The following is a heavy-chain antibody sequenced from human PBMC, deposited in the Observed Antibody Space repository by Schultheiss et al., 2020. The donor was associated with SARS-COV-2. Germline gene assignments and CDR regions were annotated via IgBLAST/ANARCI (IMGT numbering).Heavy chain of an antibody. V-gene: IGHV1-2*04. CDR1: GYTFTGYY. CDR2: INPNSGGT. Sequence: ASVKVSCKASGYTFTGYYMHWVRQAPGQGLQWMGWINPNSGGTNYAQKFQGWVTMTRDTSISTAYMELSRLRSDDTAVYYCARGVGSGYELYYYYGMDVWGQGTTVTVSS. J-gene: IGHJ6*02. D-gene: IGHD5-12*01. CDR3: ARGVGSGYELYYYYGMDV.